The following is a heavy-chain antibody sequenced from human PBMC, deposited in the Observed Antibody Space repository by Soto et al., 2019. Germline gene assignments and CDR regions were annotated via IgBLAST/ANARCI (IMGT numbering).Heavy chain of an antibody. V-gene: IGHV1-69*13. CDR1: GDGLGRYS. J-gene: IGHJ4*02. D-gene: IGHD4-17*01. Sequence: SVKVSCKASGDGLGRYSISWVPQAPRQGIEGMRGFIPICGTGNYAQKVQGRVTISADESRSTVFMELSSLRSEDTAVYYCARDGATVITRLDYWDQGTLLAVSS. CDR2: FIPICGTG. CDR3: ARDGATVITRLDY.